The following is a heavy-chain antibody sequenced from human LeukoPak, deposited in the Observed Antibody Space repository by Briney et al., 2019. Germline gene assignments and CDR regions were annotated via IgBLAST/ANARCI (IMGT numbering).Heavy chain of an antibody. V-gene: IGHV4-34*01. CDR2: INHSGST. CDR3: ARGRKRITMIVVVIASPGYFDY. CDR1: GGSFSGYY. D-gene: IGHD3-22*01. J-gene: IGHJ4*02. Sequence: SETLSLTCAVYGGSFSGYYWSWIRQPPGKGLEWIGEINHSGSTNYNPSLKSRVTISVDTSKNQFSLKLSSVTAADTAVYYCARGRKRITMIVVVIASPGYFDYWGQGTLVTVSS.